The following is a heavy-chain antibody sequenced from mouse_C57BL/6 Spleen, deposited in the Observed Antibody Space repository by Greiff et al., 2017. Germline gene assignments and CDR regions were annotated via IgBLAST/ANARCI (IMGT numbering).Heavy chain of an antibody. CDR3: ANWDGGAWFAY. J-gene: IGHJ3*01. Sequence: DVMLVESGGDLVKPGGSLKLSCAASGFTFSSYGMSWVRQTPDKRLEWVATISSGGSYTYYPDSVKGRFTISRDNAKNTLYLQMSSLKSEDTAMYYCANWDGGAWFAYWGQGTLVTVSA. D-gene: IGHD4-1*01. V-gene: IGHV5-6*02. CDR2: ISSGGSYT. CDR1: GFTFSSYG.